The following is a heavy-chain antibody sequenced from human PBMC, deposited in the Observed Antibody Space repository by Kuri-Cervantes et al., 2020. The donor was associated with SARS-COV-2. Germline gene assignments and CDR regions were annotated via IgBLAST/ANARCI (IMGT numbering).Heavy chain of an antibody. J-gene: IGHJ6*03. CDR1: GFTFSTYS. CDR3: ASLLSGGGAHLYYFHVDA. CDR2: IRSSSSQR. V-gene: IGHV3-21*01. D-gene: IGHD3-16*01. Sequence: GGSLRLSCAASGFTFSTYSMTWVRQAPGKGLEWVSSIRSSSSQRYYVDSVKGRFTISRDNAKNSLYLQMNRLRAEHTAVYYCASLLSGGGAHLYYFHVDAWGKGTSVTVSS.